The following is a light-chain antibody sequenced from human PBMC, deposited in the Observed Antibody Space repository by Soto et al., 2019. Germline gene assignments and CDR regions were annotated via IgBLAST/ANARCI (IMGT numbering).Light chain of an antibody. CDR1: QSVSSN. J-gene: IGKJ4*01. V-gene: IGKV3-15*01. CDR3: QQYNNWPPPLT. Sequence: EIVMTQSPATLSVSPGERATLSCRASQSVSSNLAWYQQNPGQAPRLLIYGASTRATGIPARFSGSGSGTEFTLTISSLQSEDFAVYYCQQYNNWPPPLTFGGGTKVEI. CDR2: GAS.